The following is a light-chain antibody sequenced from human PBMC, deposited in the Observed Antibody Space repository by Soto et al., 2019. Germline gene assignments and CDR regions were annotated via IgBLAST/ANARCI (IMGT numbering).Light chain of an antibody. J-gene: IGLJ1*01. Sequence: QSALTQPPSASGSPGQSVAISCTGTSSNVGGYNYVSWYQQQPSKAPKLMIYEVNPPGSGVPDRFSGSESGNTASLTVSGLQAEDEADYYCSSYAGSSNVFGTGTKVTVL. V-gene: IGLV2-8*01. CDR2: EVN. CDR1: SSNVGGYNY. CDR3: SSYAGSSNV.